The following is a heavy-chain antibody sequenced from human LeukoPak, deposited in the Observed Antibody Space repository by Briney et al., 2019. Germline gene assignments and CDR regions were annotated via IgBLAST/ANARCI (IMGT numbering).Heavy chain of an antibody. D-gene: IGHD1-14*01. Sequence: GSLRLSCAASGLTFTNFQMNWVRQAPGETLEWVSSIDSSGSTIYYGDSVKGRFTISRDNAKNSLDLQMDSLRAEDTAVYYCATGSLPGGFDHWGQGTLVTVSS. V-gene: IGHV3-48*03. CDR2: IDSSGSTI. CDR1: GLTFTNFQ. CDR3: ATGSLPGGFDH. J-gene: IGHJ4*02.